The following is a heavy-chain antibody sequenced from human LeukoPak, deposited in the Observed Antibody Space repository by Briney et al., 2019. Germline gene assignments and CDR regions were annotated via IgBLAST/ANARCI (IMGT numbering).Heavy chain of an antibody. J-gene: IGHJ5*02. Sequence: GGSLRLSCAASGFTFSSYWMSWVRQAPGKGLEWVANIKQDGSEKYYVDSVKGRFTISRDNAKNSLYLQMNSLRAEDTAVYYCARVVEGPGITIFGVVTTNWFDPWGQGTLVTVSS. D-gene: IGHD3-3*01. CDR2: IKQDGSEK. CDR3: ARVVEGPGITIFGVVTTNWFDP. CDR1: GFTFSSYW. V-gene: IGHV3-7*01.